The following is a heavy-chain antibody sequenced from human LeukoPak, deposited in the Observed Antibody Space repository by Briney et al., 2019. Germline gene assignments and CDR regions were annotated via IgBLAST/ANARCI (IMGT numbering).Heavy chain of an antibody. D-gene: IGHD3-16*02. V-gene: IGHV1-2*02. CDR3: ARGIMITFGGVIAEYYFDY. CDR1: GYTFTGYY. J-gene: IGHJ4*02. Sequence: ASVKVSCKASGYTFTGYYMHWVRQAPGQGLEWMGWINPNSGGTNYAQKFQGRVTMTRDTSISTAYMELSRLRSDDTAVYYCARGIMITFGGVIAEYYFDYWGQGTLVTVFS. CDR2: INPNSGGT.